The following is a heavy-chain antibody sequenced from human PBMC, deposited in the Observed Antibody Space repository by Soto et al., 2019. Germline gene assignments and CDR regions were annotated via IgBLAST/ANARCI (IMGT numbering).Heavy chain of an antibody. J-gene: IGHJ3*02. D-gene: IGHD2-2*01. Sequence: GASVKVSCKASGGTFSSYAISWVRQAPGQGLEWMGGIIPIFGTANYAQKFQGRVTITADESTSTVYMELSSLRSEDTAVYYCAASHGTSDAFDIWGQGTMVTVSS. CDR1: GGTFSSYA. CDR2: IIPIFGTA. V-gene: IGHV1-69*13. CDR3: AASHGTSDAFDI.